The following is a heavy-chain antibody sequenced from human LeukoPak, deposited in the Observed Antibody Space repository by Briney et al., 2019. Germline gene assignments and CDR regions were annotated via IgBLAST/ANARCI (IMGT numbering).Heavy chain of an antibody. CDR3: ARQNYYDSSGCFDY. J-gene: IGHJ4*02. CDR1: GDSISSDSYY. Sequence: SSETLSLTCTVSGDSISSDSYYWGWIRQPPGKGLEWIGTICYSGSTYYNPSLKSRVTISVDTSKNQFSLKLSSVTAADTAVYYCARQNYYDSSGCFDYWGQGTLVTVSS. D-gene: IGHD3-22*01. V-gene: IGHV4-39*01. CDR2: ICYSGST.